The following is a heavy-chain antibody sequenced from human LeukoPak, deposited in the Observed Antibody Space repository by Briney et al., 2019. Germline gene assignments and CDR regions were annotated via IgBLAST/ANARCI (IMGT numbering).Heavy chain of an antibody. CDR3: ARGGGSGSYPYYFDY. V-gene: IGHV3-21*01. J-gene: IGHJ4*02. CDR2: ISSSSSYI. D-gene: IGHD1-26*01. CDR1: GFTFSSYS. Sequence: PGGSLRLSCAASGFTFSSYSMNWVRQAPGKGLEWVSSISSSSSYIYYADSVKGRFTISRDNAKDSLYLQMNSLRAEDTAVYYCARGGGSGSYPYYFDYWGQGTLVTVSS.